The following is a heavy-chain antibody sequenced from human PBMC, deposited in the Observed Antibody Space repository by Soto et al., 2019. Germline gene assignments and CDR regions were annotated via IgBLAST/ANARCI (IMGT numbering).Heavy chain of an antibody. V-gene: IGHV1-18*01. Sequence: ASVKVSCKASGYTFTSYGISWVRQAPGQGLEWMGWISAYNGNTNYAQKLQGRVTMTTDTSTSTAYMELRSLRSDDTAVYYCATTLGYDSSGYYYGWFDPWGQGTLVTVSS. CDR1: GYTFTSYG. J-gene: IGHJ5*02. CDR2: ISAYNGNT. D-gene: IGHD3-22*01. CDR3: ATTLGYDSSGYYYGWFDP.